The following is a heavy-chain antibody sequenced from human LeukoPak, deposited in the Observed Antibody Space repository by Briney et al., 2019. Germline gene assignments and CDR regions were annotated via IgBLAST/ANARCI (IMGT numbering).Heavy chain of an antibody. CDR3: AKDKGRVAGAVIDY. CDR1: GFTFSSYG. CDR2: ISYDGSNK. Sequence: PGRSLRLSCAASGFTFSSYGMHWVRQAPGKGLEWVAVISYDGSNKYYADSVKGRFTISRDNSKNTLYLQMNSLRAEDTAVYYCAKDKGRVAGAVIDYWGQGTLVTVSS. D-gene: IGHD6-19*01. J-gene: IGHJ4*02. V-gene: IGHV3-30*18.